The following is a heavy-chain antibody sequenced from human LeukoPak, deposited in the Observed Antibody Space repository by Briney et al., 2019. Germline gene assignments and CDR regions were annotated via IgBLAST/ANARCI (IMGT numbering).Heavy chain of an antibody. Sequence: SVKVSCKASGGTFSSYAISWARQAPGQGLEWMGGIIPIFGTANYAQKFQGRVTITADKSTSTAYMELSSLRSEDTAVYYCARVFSSGWSEDIWGQGTMVTVSS. J-gene: IGHJ3*02. CDR1: GGTFSSYA. D-gene: IGHD6-19*01. V-gene: IGHV1-69*06. CDR3: ARVFSSGWSEDI. CDR2: IIPIFGTA.